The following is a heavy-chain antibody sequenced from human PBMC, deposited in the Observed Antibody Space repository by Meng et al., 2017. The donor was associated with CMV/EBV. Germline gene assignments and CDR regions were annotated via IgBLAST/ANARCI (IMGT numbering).Heavy chain of an antibody. V-gene: IGHV1-69*05. J-gene: IGHJ6*02. D-gene: IGHD5-18*01. CDR2: IIPIFGTA. CDR3: AGGGYSYGNYYYYGMDV. CDR1: GGTFSSYA. Sequence: SVKVSCKASGGTFSSYAISWVRQAPGQGLEWMGGIIPIFGTANYAQKFQGRVTITTDESTSTAYMELSSLRSEDTAVYYCAGGGYSYGNYYYYGMDVWGQGTTVTVSS.